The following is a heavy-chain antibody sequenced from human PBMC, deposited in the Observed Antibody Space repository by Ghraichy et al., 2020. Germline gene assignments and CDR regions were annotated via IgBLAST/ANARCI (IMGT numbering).Heavy chain of an antibody. V-gene: IGHV1-46*01. CDR1: GYTFTSYY. Sequence: ASVKVSCKASGYTFTSYYMHWVRQAPGQGLEWMGIINPSGGSTSYAQKFQGRVTMTRDTSTSTVYMELSSLRSEDTAVYYCARVGPKSGIQLEFDYWGQGTLVTVSS. D-gene: IGHD5-18*01. CDR2: INPSGGST. CDR3: ARVGPKSGIQLEFDY. J-gene: IGHJ4*02.